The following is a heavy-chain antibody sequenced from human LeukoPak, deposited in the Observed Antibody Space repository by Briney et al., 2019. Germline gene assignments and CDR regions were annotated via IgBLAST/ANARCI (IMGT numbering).Heavy chain of an antibody. CDR2: INPNSGGT. D-gene: IGHD2-15*01. CDR1: GYTFTGYY. Sequence: GASVKVSCKASGYTFTGYYMHWVRQAPGQGLEWMGRINPNSGGTNYAQKFQGRVTMTRDTSISTAYMELSRLRSDDTAVYYCAREHDCSGGSCYSYYYRDVWGKGTTVTVSS. J-gene: IGHJ6*03. CDR3: AREHDCSGGSCYSYYYRDV. V-gene: IGHV1-2*06.